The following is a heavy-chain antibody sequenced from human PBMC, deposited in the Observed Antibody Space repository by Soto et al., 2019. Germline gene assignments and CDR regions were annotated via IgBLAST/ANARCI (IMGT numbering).Heavy chain of an antibody. CDR1: GFTFSSYA. CDR2: ISGSGGST. CDR3: AKGRGYSGYGPLDY. Sequence: GGSLRLSCAASGFTFSSYAMSWVRQAPGKGLEWVSAISGSGGSTYYADSVKGRFTISRDNSKNTLYLQMNSLRAEDTAVYYCAKGRGYSGYGPLDYWGQGTLVTVSS. J-gene: IGHJ4*02. V-gene: IGHV3-23*01. D-gene: IGHD5-12*01.